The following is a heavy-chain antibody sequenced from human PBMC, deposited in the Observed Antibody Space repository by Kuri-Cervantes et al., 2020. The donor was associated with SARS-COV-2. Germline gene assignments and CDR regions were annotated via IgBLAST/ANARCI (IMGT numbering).Heavy chain of an antibody. J-gene: IGHJ6*03. Sequence: GGSLRLSCAASGFTFSDYYMSWIRQAPGKGLEWVSYISSSGSTIYYADSVKGRFTISRDNSRNTVSLQMNNVRAEDTAVYYCAKAAQQLQDYYYYMDVWGKGTTVTVSS. V-gene: IGHV3-11*01. CDR1: GFTFSDYY. CDR2: ISSSGSTI. D-gene: IGHD6-13*01. CDR3: AKAAQQLQDYYYYMDV.